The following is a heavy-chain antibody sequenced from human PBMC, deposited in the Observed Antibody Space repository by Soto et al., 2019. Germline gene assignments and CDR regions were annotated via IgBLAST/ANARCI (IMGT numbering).Heavy chain of an antibody. D-gene: IGHD3-22*01. Sequence: DSVKXSCNTSGYTYNRYGITWVRQAPGQRLEWMGWINAGNGHTKYSQKFQARVTITRDTSASTAYMELSSLRSEDTAVYYCARGERYYYDSSGYFGFDYWGQGTLVTVSS. CDR3: ARGERYYYDSSGYFGFDY. CDR2: INAGNGHT. CDR1: GYTYNRYG. J-gene: IGHJ4*02. V-gene: IGHV1-3*01.